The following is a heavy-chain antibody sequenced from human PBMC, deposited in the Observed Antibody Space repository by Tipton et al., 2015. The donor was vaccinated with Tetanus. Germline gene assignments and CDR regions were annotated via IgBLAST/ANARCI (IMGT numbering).Heavy chain of an antibody. D-gene: IGHD4-17*01. CDR1: GGSFSGHY. Sequence: TLSLTCAVYGGSFSGHYWSWMRQPPGKGLEWIGEVHYSGSTKYNPSLKSRVTILADTSKDQFSLRLSSVTAADTALYYCAKHGDRDTIGHHFDYWTQGTLVTVSS. CDR3: AKHGDRDTIGHHFDY. CDR2: VHYSGST. J-gene: IGHJ4*02. V-gene: IGHV4-34*01.